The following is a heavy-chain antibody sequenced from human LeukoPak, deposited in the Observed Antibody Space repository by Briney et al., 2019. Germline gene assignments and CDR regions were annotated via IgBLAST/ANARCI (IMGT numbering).Heavy chain of an antibody. Sequence: GGSLRLSCAASGFTFSNYWMSWVRQAPGKGLEWVANIKQDGSEKYYVDSVKGRFTISRDNDKNLLYLQMNSLRVEDTAVYYCARDSVGYSSGWFEKWGQGTLVTVSS. D-gene: IGHD6-19*01. V-gene: IGHV3-7*01. CDR1: GFTFSNYW. J-gene: IGHJ4*02. CDR2: IKQDGSEK. CDR3: ARDSVGYSSGWFEK.